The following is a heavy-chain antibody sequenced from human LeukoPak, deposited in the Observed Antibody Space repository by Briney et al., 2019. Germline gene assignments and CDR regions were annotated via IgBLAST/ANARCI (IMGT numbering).Heavy chain of an antibody. CDR2: IYTSGST. CDR1: GGSISSYY. CDR3: ARDFYQLPYLNWFDP. V-gene: IGHV4-4*07. Sequence: SETLSLTCTVSGGSISSYYWSWIRQPAGKGLEWIGRIYTSGSTNYNPSLKSRVTMSVDTSKNQFSLKLSSVTAADTAVYYCARDFYQLPYLNWFDPWGQGTLVTVSS. D-gene: IGHD2-2*02. J-gene: IGHJ5*02.